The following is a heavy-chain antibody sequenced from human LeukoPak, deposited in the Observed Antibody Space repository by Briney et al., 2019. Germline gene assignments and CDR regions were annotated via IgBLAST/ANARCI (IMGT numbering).Heavy chain of an antibody. CDR3: ARGGVDTAMDYYYYGMDV. D-gene: IGHD5-18*01. CDR1: GFTFSDFW. V-gene: IGHV3-7*01. J-gene: IGHJ6*02. Sequence: PGGSLRLSCAGSGFTFSDFWMTWVRQTPGKGLEWVANIKEDGTEKNLVDSVKGRFTISRDNAKNSLYLQMNSLRAEDTAVYYCARGGVDTAMDYYYYGMDVWGQGTTVTVSS. CDR2: IKEDGTEK.